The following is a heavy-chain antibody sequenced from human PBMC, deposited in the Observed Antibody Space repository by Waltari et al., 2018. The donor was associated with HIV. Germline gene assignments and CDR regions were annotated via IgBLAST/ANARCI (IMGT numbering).Heavy chain of an antibody. CDR2: ISVDGQST. V-gene: IGHV3-64D*06. Sequence: EVHLVESGGTLVQPGGSLRLSCSASGFPFGNYAVHGVRQTPGNGLEYVSAISVDGQSTYYAGSVKGRFTISRDNSKNTVWLQMRSLRAEDTAVYYCAKGNYDVLTGYYGPSFEYWGQGTLVTVSS. CDR1: GFPFGNYA. D-gene: IGHD3-9*01. J-gene: IGHJ4*02. CDR3: AKGNYDVLTGYYGPSFEY.